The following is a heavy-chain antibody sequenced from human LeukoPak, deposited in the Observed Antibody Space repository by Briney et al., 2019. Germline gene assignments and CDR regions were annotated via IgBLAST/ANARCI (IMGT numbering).Heavy chain of an antibody. J-gene: IGHJ4*02. CDR3: ARDPLGGFGELSNDY. V-gene: IGHV1-18*01. Sequence: ASVKVSCKAAGYTFGNYGIKWVRQAPGQGLEWMGWISAYNGNTNYAQKLQGRVTMTTDTSTSTAYMELRSLRSDDTAVYYCARDPLGGFGELSNDYWGQGTLVTVSS. CDR1: GYTFGNYG. D-gene: IGHD3-10*01. CDR2: ISAYNGNT.